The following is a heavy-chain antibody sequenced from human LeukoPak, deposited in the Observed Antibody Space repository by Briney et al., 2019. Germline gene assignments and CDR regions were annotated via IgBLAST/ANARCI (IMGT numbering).Heavy chain of an antibody. V-gene: IGHV4-39*01. CDR3: GRLFYDFWSGHYYYYMDV. Sequence: SETLSLTCTVSGGSIRSTSYYWGWIRQPPGKGLEWIGSIYYSGSTYYNPSLKSRVTMSVDTSKNQFSLKLSSVTAPDTAVYYCGRLFYDFWSGHYYYYMDVWGKGTTVTVSS. CDR1: GGSIRSTSYY. D-gene: IGHD3-3*01. J-gene: IGHJ6*03. CDR2: IYYSGST.